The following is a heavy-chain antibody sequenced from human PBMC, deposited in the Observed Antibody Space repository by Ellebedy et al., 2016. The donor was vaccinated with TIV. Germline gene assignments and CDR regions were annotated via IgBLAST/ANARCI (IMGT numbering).Heavy chain of an antibody. J-gene: IGHJ4*02. V-gene: IGHV1-46*04. CDR2: INPSGGST. Sequence: AASVKVSCKASGYTFSTYYMHWVRQAPGQGLEWLGIINPSGGSTTYAQNLQGRVTMTRDTSTTTVYMELSSLRSEGTAVYYCARARSSGWLHTPDYWGQGLLVTVSS. D-gene: IGHD6-19*01. CDR1: GYTFSTYY. CDR3: ARARSSGWLHTPDY.